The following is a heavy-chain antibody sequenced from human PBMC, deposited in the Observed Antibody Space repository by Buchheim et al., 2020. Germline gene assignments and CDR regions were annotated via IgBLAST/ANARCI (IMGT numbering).Heavy chain of an antibody. D-gene: IGHD5/OR15-5a*01. CDR2: ISSADDST. CDR3: AKGTDGSFYSPCAP. Sequence: EVQLLESGGGLVQPGESLRLSCAASGFTFANYAMSWVRQAPGEGLEWVSVISSADDSTYYAQSVRGRFTISRDDSKNMVYLQMNSLRAEDTAVYYCAKGTDGSFYSPCAPWGQGTL. J-gene: IGHJ5*02. CDR1: GFTFANYA. V-gene: IGHV3-23*01.